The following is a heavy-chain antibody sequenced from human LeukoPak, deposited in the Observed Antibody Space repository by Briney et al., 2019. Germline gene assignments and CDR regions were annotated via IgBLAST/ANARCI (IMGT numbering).Heavy chain of an antibody. V-gene: IGHV3-7*01. D-gene: IGHD3-22*01. CDR1: GFTSSSYW. CDR2: IKQDGSEK. J-gene: IGHJ3*02. CDR3: ARDSVVVVFDAFDI. Sequence: GGSLRLSCAASGFTSSSYWMSWVRQAPGKGLEWVANIKQDGSEKYYVDSVKGRFTISRDNAKNSLYLQMNSLRAEDTAVYYCARDSVVVVFDAFDIWGQGTMVTVSS.